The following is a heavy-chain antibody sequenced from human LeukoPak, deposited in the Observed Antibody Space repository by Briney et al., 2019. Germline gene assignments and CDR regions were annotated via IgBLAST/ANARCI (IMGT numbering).Heavy chain of an antibody. CDR3: ARDRADSSKWSQIYDYDYYLDV. Sequence: ASVKTSCKASGYTFTSYGISWVRQAPGQGLEWMGWISAFNGNTNYAQKFQGRVTMATDTSSNTAYMELRSLRSDDTAVYYCARDRADSSKWSQIYDYDYYLDVWGRGTTVTVSS. D-gene: IGHD6-13*01. CDR2: ISAFNGNT. CDR1: GYTFTSYG. V-gene: IGHV1-18*01. J-gene: IGHJ6*03.